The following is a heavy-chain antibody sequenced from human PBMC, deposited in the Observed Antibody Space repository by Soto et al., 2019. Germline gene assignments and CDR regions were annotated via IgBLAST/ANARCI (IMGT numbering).Heavy chain of an antibody. J-gene: IGHJ4*02. Sequence: QVQLVESGGGVVQPGRSLRLSCAASGFTFSSYGMHWVRQAPGKWLEWVAVIAYDGSNNYYADSVKGRFTISRYNSKNTLYLQMNSLTAEDTAVYACATVEGIAAEGTGGNGYWGQGTVVTFAS. CDR1: GFTFSSYG. CDR2: IAYDGSNN. D-gene: IGHD6-13*01. CDR3: ATVEGIAAEGTGGNGY. V-gene: IGHV3-30*03.